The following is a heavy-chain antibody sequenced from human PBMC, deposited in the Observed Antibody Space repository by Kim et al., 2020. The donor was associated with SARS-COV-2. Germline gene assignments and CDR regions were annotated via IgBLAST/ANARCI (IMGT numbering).Heavy chain of an antibody. CDR2: DDSA. V-gene: IGHV3-23*01. D-gene: IGHD5-12*01. Sequence: DDSAYYAESVKGRFTVSRDSARNTLYLQMNSLRVDDTAVYYCVKGAWLDYWVPGTLVTVSS. J-gene: IGHJ4*02. CDR3: VKGAWLDY.